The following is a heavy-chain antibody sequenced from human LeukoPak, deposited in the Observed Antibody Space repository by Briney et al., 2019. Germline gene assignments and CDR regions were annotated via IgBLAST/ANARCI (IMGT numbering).Heavy chain of an antibody. CDR1: GFTFSSYW. CDR3: AKGYCGGDCPFDY. V-gene: IGHV3-7*01. J-gene: IGHJ4*02. Sequence: GGSLRLSCAASGFTFSSYWMSWVRQAPGKGLEWVANIKQDGSEKYYADSVKGRYTISRDKSKNTLYLQMNSLRAEDTAVYYCAKGYCGGDCPFDYWGQGTLVTVSS. D-gene: IGHD2-21*01. CDR2: IKQDGSEK.